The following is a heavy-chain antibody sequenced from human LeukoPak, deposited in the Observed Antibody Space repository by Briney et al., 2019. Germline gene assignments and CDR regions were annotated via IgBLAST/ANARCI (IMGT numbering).Heavy chain of an antibody. Sequence: ASVSVSCKASGYTFVIFGLIWVRQAPGQGLEWMGWISPENGDTNYAQNFQDRVTMTTDTSTNTAYMELRNLTSDDTAVYFCARVFGYYFFYMDVWGEGTTVIISS. J-gene: IGHJ6*03. D-gene: IGHD3-3*01. CDR1: GYTFVIFG. CDR3: ARVFGYYFFYMDV. V-gene: IGHV1-18*01. CDR2: ISPENGDT.